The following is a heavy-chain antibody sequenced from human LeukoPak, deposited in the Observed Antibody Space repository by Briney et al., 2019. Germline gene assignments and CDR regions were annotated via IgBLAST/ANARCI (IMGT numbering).Heavy chain of an antibody. D-gene: IGHD2-2*01. J-gene: IGHJ4*02. Sequence: QSGGSLRLSCAASGFTFDTYGMHWVRQAPGKGLEWVAVISHDGVDKYYADSVKGRFTISRDNSKNTVSLQVNSLRAEDTAAYYCAKGGYCSATRCYVGKGMDDWGQGTLVTVSS. V-gene: IGHV3-30*18. CDR2: ISHDGVDK. CDR1: GFTFDTYG. CDR3: AKGGYCSATRCYVGKGMDD.